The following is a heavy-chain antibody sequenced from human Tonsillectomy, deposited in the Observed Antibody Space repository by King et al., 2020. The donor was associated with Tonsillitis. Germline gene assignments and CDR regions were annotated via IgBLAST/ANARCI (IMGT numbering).Heavy chain of an antibody. CDR1: GGSISSSNW. Sequence: VQLQESGPGLVKPSGTLSLTCAVSGGSISSSNWWSWVRQPPGKGLEWIGEIYHSGSTNYNPSLKSRVTISVDKSKNQFSLKLTSVTAADTAVYYCARREDQTLSVLRFLEWLPFDYWGQGTLVTVSS. V-gene: IGHV4-4*02. CDR2: IYHSGST. J-gene: IGHJ4*02. D-gene: IGHD3-3*01. CDR3: ARREDQTLSVLRFLEWLPFDY.